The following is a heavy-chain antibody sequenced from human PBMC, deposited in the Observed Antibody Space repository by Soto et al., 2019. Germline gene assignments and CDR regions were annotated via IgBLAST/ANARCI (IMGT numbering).Heavy chain of an antibody. CDR1: GYSFSSYW. J-gene: IGHJ4*02. CDR2: IYPGDSDT. V-gene: IGHV5-51*01. Sequence: GESLKISCKGSGYSFSSYWIGWVRQMPGKGLEWMGIIYPGDSDTKYSPSFQGQVTISADKSISTAYLQWSSLKASDTAMYYCASHMRAGTMTTPFDYWGQGTLVTVSS. D-gene: IGHD4-17*01. CDR3: ASHMRAGTMTTPFDY.